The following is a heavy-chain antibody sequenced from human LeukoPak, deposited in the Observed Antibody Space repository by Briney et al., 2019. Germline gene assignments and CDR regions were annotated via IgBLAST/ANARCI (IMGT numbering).Heavy chain of an antibody. CDR1: GGSISSGSYY. CDR3: ARATYYDFWSVYVPGPIDAFDI. D-gene: IGHD3-3*01. J-gene: IGHJ3*02. V-gene: IGHV4-61*02. CDR2: IYTSGST. Sequence: SQTLSLTCTVSGGSISSGSYYWSWIRQPAGKGLEWIGRIYTSGSTNYNPSLKSRVTISVDTSKNQFSLKLSSVTAADTAVYYCARATYYDFWSVYVPGPIDAFDIWGQGTMVTVS.